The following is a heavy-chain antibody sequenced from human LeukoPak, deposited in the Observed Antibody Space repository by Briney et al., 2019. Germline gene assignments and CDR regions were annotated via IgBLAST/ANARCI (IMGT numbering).Heavy chain of an antibody. CDR1: GGSISSSSYY. J-gene: IGHJ4*02. CDR3: ASGQLAAFDY. V-gene: IGHV4-61*05. D-gene: IGHD6-6*01. Sequence: SETLSLTCTVSGGSISSSSYYWSWIRQPPGKGLEWIGYIYYSGSTNYNPSLKSRVTISVDTSKNQFSLKLSSVTAADTAVYYCASGQLAAFDYWGQGTLVTVSS. CDR2: IYYSGST.